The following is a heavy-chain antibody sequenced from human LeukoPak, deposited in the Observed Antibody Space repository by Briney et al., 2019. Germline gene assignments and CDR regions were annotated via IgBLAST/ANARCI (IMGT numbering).Heavy chain of an antibody. Sequence: PGGSLRLSCAASGFTFSSYAMHWVRQAPGKGLEWVAFIRYDGSNKYYADSVKGRFTISRDNSKNTLYLQMNSLRAEDTAVYYCAKEAVCGGDCYLFDYWGQGTLVTVSS. CDR3: AKEAVCGGDCYLFDY. J-gene: IGHJ4*02. CDR2: IRYDGSNK. V-gene: IGHV3-30*02. CDR1: GFTFSSYA. D-gene: IGHD2-21*02.